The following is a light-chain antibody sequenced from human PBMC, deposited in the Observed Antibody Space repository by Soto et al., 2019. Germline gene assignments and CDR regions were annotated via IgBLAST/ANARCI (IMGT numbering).Light chain of an antibody. J-gene: IGKJ1*01. CDR3: QQYKSYSSWT. CDR2: KAS. CDR1: QTINSW. V-gene: IGKV1-5*03. Sequence: DIQITQSPSTLSSSVADRFTITCRASQTINSWLAWDQQKPGKAPKLLIYKASYLQSWVPSTFSGSGSGTEFTLTISSLQPDDFATYYCQQYKSYSSWTFGQGTKVDIK.